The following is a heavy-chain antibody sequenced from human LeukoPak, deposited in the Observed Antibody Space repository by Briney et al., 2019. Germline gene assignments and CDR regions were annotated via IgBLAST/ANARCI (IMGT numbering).Heavy chain of an antibody. CDR1: GFTFSSYS. D-gene: IGHD6-13*01. CDR2: ISSSSSYI. Sequence: GGSLRLSCAASGFTFSSYSMNWVRQAPGKGLEWVSSISSSSSYIYYADSVKGRFTISRDNAKNSLYLQMNSLRAEDTAVYYCARDRSSSGGDNWFGPWGQGTLVTVSS. J-gene: IGHJ5*02. CDR3: ARDRSSSGGDNWFGP. V-gene: IGHV3-21*01.